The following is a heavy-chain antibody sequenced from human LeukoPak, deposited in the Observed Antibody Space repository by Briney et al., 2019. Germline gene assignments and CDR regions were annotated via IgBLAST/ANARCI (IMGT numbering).Heavy chain of an antibody. J-gene: IGHJ4*02. Sequence: GASVKVSCKASGGTFTSYDINWVRQATGQGLEWMGWMNPNSGNTGYAQKFQGRVTMTRNTSISTAYMELSSLRSEDTAVYYCARGLMRVPAAIHYWGQGTLVTVSS. V-gene: IGHV1-8*01. CDR2: MNPNSGNT. CDR1: GGTFTSYD. CDR3: ARGLMRVPAAIHY. D-gene: IGHD2-2*01.